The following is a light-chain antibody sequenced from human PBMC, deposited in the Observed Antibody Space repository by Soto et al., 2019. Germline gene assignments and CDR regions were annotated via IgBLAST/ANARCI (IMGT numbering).Light chain of an antibody. J-gene: IGLJ2*01. CDR1: SSDIGGDNF. V-gene: IGLV2-11*01. CDR2: DVT. Sequence: QSVLTQPRSVSGSPGQSVTISCTGTSSDIGGDNFVSWYQQHPGKSPKLMIYDVTKRPSGVPDRFSGSKSGNTASLTVSGLQAEDEADYYCSSFAGSPVVFGGGTKLTVL. CDR3: SSFAGSPVV.